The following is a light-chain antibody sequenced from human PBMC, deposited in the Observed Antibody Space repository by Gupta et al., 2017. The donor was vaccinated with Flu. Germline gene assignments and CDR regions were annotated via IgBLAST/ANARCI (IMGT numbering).Light chain of an antibody. CDR2: WAS. CDR1: QSVFYSSNNKNY. CDR3: QQDYSAPWT. J-gene: IGKJ1*01. V-gene: IGKV4-1*01. Sequence: DIVMAQSPDSLAVSLGERATINCKSSQSVFYSSNNKNYLAWYQQKPRQPPKLLIYWASARESGVPDRFSGSGSGTDFTLTISSLQAEDVAVYYCQQDYSAPWTFGQGTRVEIK.